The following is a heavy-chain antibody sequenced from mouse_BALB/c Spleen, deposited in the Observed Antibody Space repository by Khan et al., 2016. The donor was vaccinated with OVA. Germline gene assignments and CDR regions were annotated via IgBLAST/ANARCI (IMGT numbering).Heavy chain of an antibody. Sequence: DVMLVESGGGSVKPGGSLKLSCAVSGFTFSSYVMSWIRQTPEKRLEWVAAISSGGTTYYSDSVKGRFTISRDNARNILYLQMNSLRSEDLAIYYCARESYRYDEYYFDYWGQGTTLTVSS. CDR2: ISSGGTT. J-gene: IGHJ2*01. CDR3: ARESYRYDEYYFDY. D-gene: IGHD2-14*01. CDR1: GFTFSSYV. V-gene: IGHV5-6-5*01.